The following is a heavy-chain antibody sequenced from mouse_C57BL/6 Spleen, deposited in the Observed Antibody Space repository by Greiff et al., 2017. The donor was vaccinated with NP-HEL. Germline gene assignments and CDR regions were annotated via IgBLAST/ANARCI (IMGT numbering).Heavy chain of an antibody. CDR3: AREGIYYGSSYVDYAMDY. J-gene: IGHJ4*01. V-gene: IGHV1-54*01. CDR2: INPGSGGT. D-gene: IGHD1-1*01. Sequence: QVQLQQSGAELVRPGTSVKVSCKASGYAFTNYLIEWVKQRPGQGLEWIGVINPGSGGTNYNEKFKGKATLTADKSSSTAYMQLSSLTSEDSAVYFCAREGIYYGSSYVDYAMDYWGQGTSVTVSS. CDR1: GYAFTNYL.